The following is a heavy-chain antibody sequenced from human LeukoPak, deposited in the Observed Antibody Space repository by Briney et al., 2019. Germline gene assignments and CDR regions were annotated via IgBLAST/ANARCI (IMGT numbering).Heavy chain of an antibody. CDR2: IRQDGSDQ. Sequence: PGGSLRLSCAASAFSISTYWMGWLRLAPGKGLDWVSYIRQDGSDQYYVNSVKGRFTISRDNAKNSLYLQMNSLRAEDTAVYYCARACSTSDIDYWGQGTLVTVSS. CDR3: ARACSTSDIDY. CDR1: AFSISTYW. V-gene: IGHV3-7*01. J-gene: IGHJ4*02. D-gene: IGHD2-2*01.